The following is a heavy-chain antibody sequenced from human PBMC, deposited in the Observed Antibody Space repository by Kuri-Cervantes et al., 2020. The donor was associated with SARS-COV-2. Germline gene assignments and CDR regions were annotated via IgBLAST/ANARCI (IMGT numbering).Heavy chain of an antibody. D-gene: IGHD3-10*01. CDR2: FSGSGSGST. CDR1: GFTFSSYA. J-gene: IGHJ4*02. Sequence: GESLKISCAASGFTFSSYATSWVRQAPGKGLEWVSGFSGSGSGSTYYADSVKGRFTISRDNSKNTLYLQMNSLRAEDTAVYYCEVTLVQGVISYFDYWGQGTLVTVSS. V-gene: IGHV3-23*01. CDR3: EVTLVQGVISYFDY.